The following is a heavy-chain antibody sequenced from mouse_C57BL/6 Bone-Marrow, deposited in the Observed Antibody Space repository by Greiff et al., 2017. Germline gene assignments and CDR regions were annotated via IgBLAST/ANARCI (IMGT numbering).Heavy chain of an antibody. J-gene: IGHJ3*01. CDR2: IYPSGGGT. CDR1: GYAFSSSW. V-gene: IGHV1-62-3*01. Sequence: QVQLQQSGAELVKPGASVKLSCKASGYAFSSSWMNWVKQRPGRGLEWIGRIYPSGGGTKYNGKFKSKATLTVDKPSSTAYMQLSSLTSEDSAVYFCARARFRRWLAYWGQGTLVTVSA. CDR3: ARARFRRWLAY.